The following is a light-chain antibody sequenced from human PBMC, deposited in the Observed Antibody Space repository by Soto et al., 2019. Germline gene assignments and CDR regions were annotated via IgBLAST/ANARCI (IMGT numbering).Light chain of an antibody. Sequence: QSVLTQPASVAGSPGQSITISCAWTSSDVGRYDYVSWYQHHPGKAPKLIIYVVSDRPSGVSNRFSGSKSGNTASLTISGLQAEDEADYYCSSFTDSRVSVFGSGTKVTVL. CDR2: VVS. V-gene: IGLV2-14*01. CDR3: SSFTDSRVSV. J-gene: IGLJ1*01. CDR1: SSDVGRYDY.